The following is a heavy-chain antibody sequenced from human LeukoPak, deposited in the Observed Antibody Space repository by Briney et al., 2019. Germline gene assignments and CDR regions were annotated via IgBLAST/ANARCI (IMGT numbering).Heavy chain of an antibody. V-gene: IGHV4-59*12. CDR3: AREEAAAGPPDY. Sequence: SETLSLTCTVSGGSISSYYWNWIRQPPGKGLEWIGYIYYSGSTNNNPSLKSRVTISVDTSKNQFSLKLSSVTAADTAVYYCAREEAAAGPPDYWGQGTLVTVSS. D-gene: IGHD6-13*01. CDR2: IYYSGST. CDR1: GGSISSYY. J-gene: IGHJ4*02.